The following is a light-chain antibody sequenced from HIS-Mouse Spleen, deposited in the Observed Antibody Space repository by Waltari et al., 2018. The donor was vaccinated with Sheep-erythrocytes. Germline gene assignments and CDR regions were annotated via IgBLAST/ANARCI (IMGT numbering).Light chain of an antibody. CDR1: NIGSKS. J-gene: IGLJ1*01. CDR3: QVWDSSSDHPYV. V-gene: IGLV3-21*02. Sequence: SYVLTQSPSSSVAPGQTARLTCGGNNIGSKSVHWYQQKPGQAPVLVVYDDSDRPSGIPERFSGSNSGNTATLTISRVEAGDEADYYCQVWDSSSDHPYVFGTGTKVTVL. CDR2: DDS.